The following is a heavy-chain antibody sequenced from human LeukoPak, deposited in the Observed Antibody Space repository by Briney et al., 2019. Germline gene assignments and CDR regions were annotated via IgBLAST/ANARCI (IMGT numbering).Heavy chain of an antibody. D-gene: IGHD3-22*01. Sequence: GASVKVSCKASGGTFNNYAFNWVRQAPGQGLEWMGGIIPIYGTANYAQKFQGRVTITADESTSTAYMELSSLRSEDTAVYYCARGYRRSALDSSGLPYYYYSYMDVWGKGTTVTVSS. CDR3: ARGYRRSALDSSGLPYYYYSYMDV. V-gene: IGHV1-69*13. CDR1: GGTFNNYA. CDR2: IIPIYGTA. J-gene: IGHJ6*03.